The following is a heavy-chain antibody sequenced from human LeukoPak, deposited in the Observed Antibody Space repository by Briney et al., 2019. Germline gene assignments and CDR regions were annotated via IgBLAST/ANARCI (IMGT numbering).Heavy chain of an antibody. D-gene: IGHD1-26*01. CDR1: GYTFTSYD. V-gene: IGHV1-8*01. CDR2: MNPKSGNA. CDR3: ARDGVGATWDI. Sequence: GASVKLSCKASGYTFTSYDINWVRQATGPGLEWMGWMNPKSGNAGYAQKFQGRVTMTRNTSISTAYMELSSLRSEDTAVYYCARDGVGATWDIWGQGTMVTVSS. J-gene: IGHJ3*02.